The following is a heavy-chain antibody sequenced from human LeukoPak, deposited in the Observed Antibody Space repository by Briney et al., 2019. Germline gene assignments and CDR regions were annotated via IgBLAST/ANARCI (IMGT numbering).Heavy chain of an antibody. Sequence: ASVKVSCKASEYTFTGYYIHWVRQAPGQGLEWMGWIDPNTGDSNYVQKFQGRVTMTRDTSISTAYMELSRLRSDDTAFYYCARIRYCGGISCYYIDYWGQGALVTVSA. V-gene: IGHV1-2*02. CDR1: EYTFTGYY. J-gene: IGHJ4*02. CDR3: ARIRYCGGISCYYIDY. D-gene: IGHD2-2*01. CDR2: IDPNTGDS.